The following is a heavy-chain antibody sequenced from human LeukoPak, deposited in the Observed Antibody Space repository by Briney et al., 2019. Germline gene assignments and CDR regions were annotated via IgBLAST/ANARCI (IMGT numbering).Heavy chain of an antibody. D-gene: IGHD6-19*01. CDR3: ARGGPPGYSSGWYVKDYYYMDV. V-gene: IGHV4-39*07. CDR2: IYYSGST. J-gene: IGHJ6*03. Sequence: SETLSLTCTVSGGSISSSSYYWGWIRQPPGKGLEWIGSIYYSGSTYYNPSLKSRVTISVDTSKNQFSLKLSSVTAADAAVYYCARGGPPGYSSGWYVKDYYYMDVWGKGTTVTISS. CDR1: GGSISSSSYY.